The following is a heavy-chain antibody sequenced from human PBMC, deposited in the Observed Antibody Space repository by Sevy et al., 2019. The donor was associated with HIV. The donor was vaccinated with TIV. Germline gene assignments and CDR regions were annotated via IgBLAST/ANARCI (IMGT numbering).Heavy chain of an antibody. CDR1: GFTFSKYS. J-gene: IGHJ4*02. D-gene: IGHD2-8*01. CDR2: LSFGCGEI. V-gene: IGHV3-23*01. CDR3: AREGCTKPHDY. Sequence: GGSPRLSCAASGFTFSKYSMSWVRQPPGKGLEWVSTLSFGCGEINYADSVKGRFTISRDNSKSSGYLQMNNLRPEETAVYYCAREGCTKPHDYWGQGTLVTVSS.